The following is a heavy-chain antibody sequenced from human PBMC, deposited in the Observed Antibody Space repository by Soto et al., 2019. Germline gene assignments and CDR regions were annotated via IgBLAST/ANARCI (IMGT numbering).Heavy chain of an antibody. CDR1: GGSISSYY. J-gene: IGHJ6*02. CDR3: ARGNSSSWFYSPLYYYYGMDV. V-gene: IGHV4-59*01. D-gene: IGHD6-13*01. Sequence: SETLSLTCTVSGGSISSYYWSWIRQPPGKGLEWFGYIYYSGSTNYNPSLKSRVTISVDTSKNQFSLKLSSVTAADTAVYYCARGNSSSWFYSPLYYYYGMDVWGQGTTVTVSS. CDR2: IYYSGST.